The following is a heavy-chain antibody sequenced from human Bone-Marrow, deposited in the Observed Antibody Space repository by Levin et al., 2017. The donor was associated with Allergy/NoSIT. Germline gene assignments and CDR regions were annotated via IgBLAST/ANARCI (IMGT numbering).Heavy chain of an antibody. J-gene: IGHJ4*02. CDR3: ARDSYYYDSSGYYDY. Sequence: GGSLRLSCAASGFTFSSYAMHWVRQAPGKGLEWVAVISYDGSNKYYADSVKGRFTISRDNSKNTLYLQMNSLRAEDTAVYYCARDSYYYDSSGYYDYWGQGTLVTVSS. D-gene: IGHD3-22*01. V-gene: IGHV3-30*04. CDR1: GFTFSSYA. CDR2: ISYDGSNK.